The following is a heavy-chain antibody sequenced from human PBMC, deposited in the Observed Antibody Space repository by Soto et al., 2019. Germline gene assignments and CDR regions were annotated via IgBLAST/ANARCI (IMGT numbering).Heavy chain of an antibody. D-gene: IGHD3-9*01. CDR3: ASWTPRAFDWLSGPNLNDAFDI. CDR2: ISAYNGNT. Sequence: ASVKVSCKASGYTFTSYGISWVRQAPGQGLEWMGWISAYNGNTNYAQKVQGRVTMTTDTSTSTAYMELRSLRSDDTAVYYCASWTPRAFDWLSGPNLNDAFDIWGQGTMVTV. J-gene: IGHJ3*02. V-gene: IGHV1-18*01. CDR1: GYTFTSYG.